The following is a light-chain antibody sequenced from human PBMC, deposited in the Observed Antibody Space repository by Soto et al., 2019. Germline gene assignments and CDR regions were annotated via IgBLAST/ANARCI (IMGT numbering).Light chain of an antibody. Sequence: QSALTQPASVSGSPGQSIAISCTGTSSDVGSYHFVSWYQQHPGKAPKLMIYEDSKRPSGVSNRFSGSKSGNTASLTISGLQAEDGADYYCCSYAGSVIFGGGTKVTVL. V-gene: IGLV2-23*01. CDR1: SSDVGSYHF. J-gene: IGLJ2*01. CDR2: EDS. CDR3: CSYAGSVI.